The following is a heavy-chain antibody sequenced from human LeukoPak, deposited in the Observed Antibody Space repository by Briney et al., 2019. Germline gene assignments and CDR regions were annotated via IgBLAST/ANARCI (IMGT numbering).Heavy chain of an antibody. CDR1: GFTFSSYA. V-gene: IGHV3-23*01. CDR3: GKRMTIFGVDDY. CDR2: ISGSGGST. Sequence: GGSRRLYCAASGFTFSSYAMSWVRQAPGKGLEWVSAISGSGGSTYYADSVKGRFTISRDNSKNTLYLQMNSLRAEDAAVYYCGKRMTIFGVDDYWGQGTLVTVSS. D-gene: IGHD3-3*01. J-gene: IGHJ4*02.